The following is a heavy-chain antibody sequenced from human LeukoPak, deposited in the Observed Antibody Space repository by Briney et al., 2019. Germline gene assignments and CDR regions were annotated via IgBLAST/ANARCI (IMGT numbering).Heavy chain of an antibody. CDR2: INHSGST. CDR3: ASRRYSGSYSGFYFDY. CDR1: GGPFSGYY. Sequence: PSETLSLTCAVYGGPFSGYYWSWIRQPPGKGLEWIGEINHSGSTNYNPSLKSRVTISVDTSKNQFSLKLSSVTAADTAVYYCASRRYSGSYSGFYFDYWGQGTLVTVSS. D-gene: IGHD1-26*01. V-gene: IGHV4-34*01. J-gene: IGHJ4*02.